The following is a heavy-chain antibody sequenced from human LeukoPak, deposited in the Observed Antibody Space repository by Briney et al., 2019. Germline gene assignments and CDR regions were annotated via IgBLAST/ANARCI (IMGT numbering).Heavy chain of an antibody. J-gene: IGHJ4*02. CDR1: GYSFTSYW. D-gene: IGHD6-6*01. CDR2: IYPGDSDT. CDR3: ARPSPRRGSSSGIDGVDY. Sequence: GESLKISCKGSGYSFTSYWIGWVRQVPGKGLEWMGIIYPGDSDTRYSPSFQGQVTISADKSISTAYLQWSSLKASDTAMYYCARPSPRRGSSSGIDGVDYWGQGTLVTVSS. V-gene: IGHV5-51*01.